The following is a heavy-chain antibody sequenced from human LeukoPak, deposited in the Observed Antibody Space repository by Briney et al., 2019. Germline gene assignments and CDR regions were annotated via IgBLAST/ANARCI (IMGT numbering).Heavy chain of an antibody. V-gene: IGHV4-34*01. CDR1: GGSFSGYY. D-gene: IGHD6-13*01. Sequence: SETLSLTCAVYGGSFSGYYWSWIRRPPGKGLEWIGEINHSGSTNYNPSLKSRVTISVDTSKNQFSLKLSSATAADTAVYYCARRGVMYHLPPFTSPTQRKQQPQRKNWFDPWGQGTLVTVSS. CDR2: INHSGST. J-gene: IGHJ5*02. CDR3: ARRGVMYHLPPFTSPTQRKQQPQRKNWFDP.